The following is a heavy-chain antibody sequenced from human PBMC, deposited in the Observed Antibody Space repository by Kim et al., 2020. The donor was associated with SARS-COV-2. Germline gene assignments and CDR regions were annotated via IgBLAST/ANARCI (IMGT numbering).Heavy chain of an antibody. Sequence: SETLSLTCTVSGGSISSGGFYWTWIRQHPGKGLEWIGYIYYSGSTYYNPSLKSLVAISMNTSKKQFSLKLSSVTAADTAVYYCARVWGGSPSEYYYYDV. CDR3: ARVWGGSPSEYYYYDV. CDR2: IYYSGST. J-gene: IGHJ6*01. D-gene: IGHD2-2*01. CDR1: GGSISSGGFY. V-gene: IGHV4-31*01.